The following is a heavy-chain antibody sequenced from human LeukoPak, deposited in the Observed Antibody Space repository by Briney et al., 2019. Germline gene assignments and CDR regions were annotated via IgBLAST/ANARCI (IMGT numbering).Heavy chain of an antibody. CDR3: AKDRYGDYVYYYMDV. Sequence: ASVKVSCKASGYSFTDYYIQWVRQAPGQGLEWMGWINPNSGDTNYAQNFQGRVTLTRDTSINTAYMEVSRLTSDDTAVYYCAKDRYGDYVYYYMDVWGKGTTVIVSS. V-gene: IGHV1-2*02. D-gene: IGHD4-17*01. CDR2: INPNSGDT. CDR1: GYSFTDYY. J-gene: IGHJ6*03.